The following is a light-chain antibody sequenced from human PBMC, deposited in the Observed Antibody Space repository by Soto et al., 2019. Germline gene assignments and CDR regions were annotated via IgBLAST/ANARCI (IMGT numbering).Light chain of an antibody. CDR3: CSYAGTYTLV. CDR2: DVS. Sequence: QSALTQPRSVSGSPGQSVTISCTGTSSDVCGYNYVSWYQQHPGNAPKLMIYDVSKRPSGVPDRFSGSKSANTASLTISGLQAEDEADYYCCSYAGTYTLVFGGGTKLTVL. J-gene: IGLJ2*01. CDR1: SSDVCGYNY. V-gene: IGLV2-11*01.